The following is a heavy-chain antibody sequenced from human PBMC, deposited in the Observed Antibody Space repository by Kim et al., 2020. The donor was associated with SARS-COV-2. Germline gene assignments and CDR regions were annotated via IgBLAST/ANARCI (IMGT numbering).Heavy chain of an antibody. J-gene: IGHJ6*02. CDR3: AGGQDVVSVRSGGMDV. CDR1: GGSFNDYY. Sequence: SETLSLTCTVYGGSFNDYYWSWIRQPPGKGLEWIGEINHSGSTNYNPSLKSRVIISVDTSKNQFSLRLSSVTAADTAVYYCAGGQDVVSVRSGGMDVWGQGTTVTAAS. D-gene: IGHD2-21*01. CDR2: INHSGST. V-gene: IGHV4-34*01.